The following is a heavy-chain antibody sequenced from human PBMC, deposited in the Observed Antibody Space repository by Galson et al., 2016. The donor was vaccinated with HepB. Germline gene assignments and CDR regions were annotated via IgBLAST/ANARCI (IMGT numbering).Heavy chain of an antibody. Sequence: TLSLTCSVSGGSINSGAYYWSWIRQHPGKGLEWIGYIYYSGNSYHNPSLKSRVTISVDRPENEFSLKVSSVTAADTAIYYCARAAYVKGIEMWSHFDYWGQGILVTVSP. CDR2: IYYSGNS. D-gene: IGHD5-24*01. CDR3: ARAAYVKGIEMWSHFDY. J-gene: IGHJ4*02. CDR1: GGSINSGAYY. V-gene: IGHV4-31*03.